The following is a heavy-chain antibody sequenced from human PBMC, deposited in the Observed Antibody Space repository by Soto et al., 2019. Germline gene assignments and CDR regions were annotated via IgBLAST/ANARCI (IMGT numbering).Heavy chain of an antibody. V-gene: IGHV5-51*01. D-gene: IGHD2-15*01. J-gene: IGHJ6*02. CDR3: ARDYCSGGSCLSYYYYYGMDV. CDR2: IFPGDSDT. Sequence: GESLKISCKGSGYSFTSYWIGWVRQMPGKGLEWMGIIFPGDSDTRYSPSFQGQVTFSADKSISTAYLQWSSLKASDTAMYYCARDYCSGGSCLSYYYYYGMDVWGQGTTVTVSS. CDR1: GYSFTSYW.